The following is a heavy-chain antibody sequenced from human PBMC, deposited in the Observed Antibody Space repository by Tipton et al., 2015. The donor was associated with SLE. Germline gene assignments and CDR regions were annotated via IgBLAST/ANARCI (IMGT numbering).Heavy chain of an antibody. Sequence: TLSLTCTVSGGSINSFYWSWIRQPPGKGLEWIGYVYYSGSTNYNPSLKSRVTMSVDTSRNQFSLNLSSLTAADTAVYYCARRGHYSGSGTYSYYFDYWGQGTLVTVSS. D-gene: IGHD3-10*01. J-gene: IGHJ4*02. CDR3: ARRGHYSGSGTYSYYFDY. CDR2: VYYSGST. V-gene: IGHV4-59*12. CDR1: GGSINSFY.